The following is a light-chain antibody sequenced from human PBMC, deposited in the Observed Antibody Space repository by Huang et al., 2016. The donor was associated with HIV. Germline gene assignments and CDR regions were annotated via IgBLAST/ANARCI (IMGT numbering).Light chain of an antibody. J-gene: IGKJ2*01. Sequence: EIVLTQSPATLSLSPGERATLSCRASQSVSSHLAWYQQKLGQAPRLLIYDAANRATGSPARFSGSGSGTDFTLTISSLEPEDSAVYYCQHRSNWPPYTFGQGTKLEIK. CDR1: QSVSSH. CDR3: QHRSNWPPYT. CDR2: DAA. V-gene: IGKV3-11*01.